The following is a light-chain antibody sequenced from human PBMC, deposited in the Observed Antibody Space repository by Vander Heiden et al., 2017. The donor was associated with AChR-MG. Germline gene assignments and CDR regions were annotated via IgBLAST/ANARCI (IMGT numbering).Light chain of an antibody. CDR3: AAWDDSLNGWV. CDR1: SANIGSNT. Sequence: SVLTQPPSASGTPGQRVTISCSGSSANIGSNTVNWYQQLPGTAPKLLLYGNNPRPSGVPDRFSGSKSGTSASLAISGLQSEDEADYYCAAWDDSLNGWVFGGGIKLTVL. CDR2: GNN. J-gene: IGLJ3*02. V-gene: IGLV1-44*01.